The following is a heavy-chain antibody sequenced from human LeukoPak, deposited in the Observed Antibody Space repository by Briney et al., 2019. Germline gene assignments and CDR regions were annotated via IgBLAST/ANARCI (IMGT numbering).Heavy chain of an antibody. V-gene: IGHV4-39*01. CDR3: ARQSGPTGTDY. CDR1: GGSISSSSYY. D-gene: IGHD1-14*01. CDR2: IYYSGST. Sequence: SETLSLTCAVCGGSISSSSYYWGWIRQPPGKGLEWIGSIYYSGSTNYNPSLKSRVTMSVDTSKNQFSLKLSSVTAADTAVYYCARQSGPTGTDYWGRGTLVTVSS. J-gene: IGHJ4*02.